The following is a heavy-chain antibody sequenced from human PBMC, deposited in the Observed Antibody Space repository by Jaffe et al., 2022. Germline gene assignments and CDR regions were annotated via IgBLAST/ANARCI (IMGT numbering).Heavy chain of an antibody. V-gene: IGHV3-23*01. D-gene: IGHD3-3*01. CDR2: ISGSGGST. CDR3: AKGDYDFWSGADDAFDI. CDR1: GFTFSSYA. J-gene: IGHJ3*02. Sequence: EVQLLESGGGLVQPGGSLRLSCAASGFTFSSYAMSWVRQAPGKGLEWVSAISGSGGSTYYADSVKGRFTISRDNSKNTLYLQMNSLRAEDTAVYYCAKGDYDFWSGADDAFDIWGQGTMVTVSS.